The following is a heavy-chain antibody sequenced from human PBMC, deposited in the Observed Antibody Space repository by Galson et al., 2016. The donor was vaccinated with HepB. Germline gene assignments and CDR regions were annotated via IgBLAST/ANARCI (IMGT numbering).Heavy chain of an antibody. CDR1: GGSISIYY. J-gene: IGHJ4*02. CDR3: ARAQGGVATIGGFDF. CDR2: IYYSGSA. Sequence: SETLSLTCTVSGGSISIYYWSWIRQPPGKGLELIGYIYYSGSANYNPSLKSRVTISLDTSKNQFSLKLSSVTAADTAVYYCARAQGGVATIGGFDFWGPGTLVTVSS. V-gene: IGHV4-59*01. D-gene: IGHD5-12*01.